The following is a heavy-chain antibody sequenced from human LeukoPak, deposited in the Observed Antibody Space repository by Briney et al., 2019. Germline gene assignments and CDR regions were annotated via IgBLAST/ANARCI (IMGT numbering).Heavy chain of an antibody. Sequence: SETLSLTCTVSGGSINNAGYSWSWIRQPPGKGLEWIGYIYHSGSTYYNPSLKSRVTISVDRSKNQFSLELSSVTAADTAVYSCARDDKPLRAFDIWGQGTMVTVSS. J-gene: IGHJ3*02. CDR2: IYHSGST. CDR3: ARDDKPLRAFDI. V-gene: IGHV4-30-2*01. CDR1: GGSINNAGYS. D-gene: IGHD1-14*01.